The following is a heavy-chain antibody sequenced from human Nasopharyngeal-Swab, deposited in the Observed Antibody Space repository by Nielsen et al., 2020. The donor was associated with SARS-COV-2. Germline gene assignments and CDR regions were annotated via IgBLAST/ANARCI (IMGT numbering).Heavy chain of an antibody. CDR3: ASRIRPYYGSGSYSYHYGMDV. Sequence: AAVRDFCKASGESFTSYGISWVRQAPGQGLEWMGWISAYNGNTNYAQKLQGRVTMTTDTSTSTAYMELRSLRSDDTAVYYCASRIRPYYGSGSYSYHYGMDVWGQGTTVTVSS. CDR2: ISAYNGNT. J-gene: IGHJ6*02. D-gene: IGHD3-10*01. V-gene: IGHV1-18*01. CDR1: GESFTSYG.